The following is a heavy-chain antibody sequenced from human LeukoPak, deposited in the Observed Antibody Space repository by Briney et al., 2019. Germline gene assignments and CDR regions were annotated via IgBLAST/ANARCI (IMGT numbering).Heavy chain of an antibody. J-gene: IGHJ5*02. CDR2: IYYSGST. V-gene: IGHV4-31*03. Sequence: SQTLSLTCTVSGGSISSGGYYWSWIRQHPGKGLERIGYIYYSGSTYYNPSLKSRVTISVDTSKNRFSLKLSSVTAADTAVYYCARGRGYCSGGSCSKYPVFDPWGKGTLVTVSS. D-gene: IGHD2-15*01. CDR1: GGSISSGGYY. CDR3: ARGRGYCSGGSCSKYPVFDP.